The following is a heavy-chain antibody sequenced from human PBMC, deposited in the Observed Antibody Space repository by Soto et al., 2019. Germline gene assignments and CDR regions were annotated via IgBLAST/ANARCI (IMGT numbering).Heavy chain of an antibody. CDR3: VRYCTTTLCNGVATRTFDY. CDR2: ISSSGSSV. D-gene: IGHD5-12*01. CDR1: RFTFSTYE. J-gene: IGHJ4*02. V-gene: IGHV3-48*03. Sequence: GGSLRLSCAASRFTFSTYEMNWVRQAPGKGLEWVSYISSSGSSVYYADSVKGRFTISRDNSRNSLYLQMNSLRDEDTALYYCVRYCTTTLCNGVATRTFDYWGQGTLVTVSS.